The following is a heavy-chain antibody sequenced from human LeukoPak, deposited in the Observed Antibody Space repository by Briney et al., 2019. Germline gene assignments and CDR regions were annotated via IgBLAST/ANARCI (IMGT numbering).Heavy chain of an antibody. CDR2: INHSGST. V-gene: IGHV4-34*01. CDR1: GGSFSGYY. J-gene: IGHJ4*02. Sequence: SETLSLTCAVYGGSFSGYYWSWIRQSPGKGLEWIGEINHSGSTNYNPSLKSRVTISVDTSKNQLSLKLSSVTPADTAVYYCARGGVIYNYGPGAYWGQGTLVTVSS. CDR3: ARGGVIYNYGPGAY. D-gene: IGHD3-16*02.